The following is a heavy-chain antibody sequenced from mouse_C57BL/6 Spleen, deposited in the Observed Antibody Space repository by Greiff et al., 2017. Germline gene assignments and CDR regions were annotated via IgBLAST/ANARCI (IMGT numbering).Heavy chain of an antibody. J-gene: IGHJ2*01. D-gene: IGHD2-1*01. CDR3: ATNYGNKGDYFDY. Sequence: QVQLQQPGAELVKPGASVKLSCKASGYTFTSYWMHWVKQRPGQGLEWIGMIHPNSGSTNYNEKFKSKATLTVDKSSSTAYMQLSSLTSEDSAVYYCATNYGNKGDYFDYWGQGTTLTVSS. CDR1: GYTFTSYW. CDR2: IHPNSGST. V-gene: IGHV1-64*01.